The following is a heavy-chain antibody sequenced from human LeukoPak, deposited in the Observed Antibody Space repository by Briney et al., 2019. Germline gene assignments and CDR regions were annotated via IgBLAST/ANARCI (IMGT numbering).Heavy chain of an antibody. J-gene: IGHJ4*02. Sequence: SVKVSCKASGGTFSSYAISWVRQAPGQGLEWMGRIIPILGIANYAQKLQGRVTITADKSTSTAYMELSSLRSEDTAVYYCARPSDSSGYDPGYFDYWGQGTLVTVSS. CDR1: GGTFSSYA. CDR3: ARPSDSSGYDPGYFDY. D-gene: IGHD3-22*01. CDR2: IIPILGIA. V-gene: IGHV1-69*04.